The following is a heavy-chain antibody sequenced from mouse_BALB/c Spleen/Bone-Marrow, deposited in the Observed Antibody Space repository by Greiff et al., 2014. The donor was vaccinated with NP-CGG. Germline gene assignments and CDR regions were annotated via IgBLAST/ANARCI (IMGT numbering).Heavy chain of an antibody. J-gene: IGHJ3*01. Sequence: VQLVESGPGLVQPSQSLSITCTVSGFSLTSYGVHWVRQSPGKGLEWLGVIWSGGSTDYNAAFISRLSISKDNSKSQVFFKMNSLQADDTAIYYCARNKNDYDGTLAYWGQGTLVTVSA. V-gene: IGHV2-4-1*01. CDR3: ARNKNDYDGTLAY. D-gene: IGHD2-4*01. CDR2: IWSGGST. CDR1: GFSLTSYG.